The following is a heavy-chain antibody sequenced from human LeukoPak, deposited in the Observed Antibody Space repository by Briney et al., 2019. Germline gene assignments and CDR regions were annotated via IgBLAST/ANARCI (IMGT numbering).Heavy chain of an antibody. CDR2: IYYSGNT. CDR3: ARGSDDYVWGSYRSPSRRFDP. Sequence: SETLSLTCTVSGDSISSSNSYWGWIRQPPGKGLEWIGSIYYSGNTYYNASLKSRVTISVDTPKNQFSLKLTSVTAADTAVYYCARGSDDYVWGSYRSPSRRFDPWGQGTLVTVSS. D-gene: IGHD3-16*02. J-gene: IGHJ5*02. V-gene: IGHV4-39*01. CDR1: GDSISSSNSY.